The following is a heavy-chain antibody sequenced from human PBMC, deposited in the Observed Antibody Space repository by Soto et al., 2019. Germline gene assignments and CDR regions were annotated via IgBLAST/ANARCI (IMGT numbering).Heavy chain of an antibody. J-gene: IGHJ6*03. CDR3: AREVAARYYYYYYMDV. CDR2: INHSGST. V-gene: IGHV4-34*01. CDR1: GGSFSGYY. Sequence: SETLSLTCAVYGGSFSGYYWSWIRQPPGKGLEWIGEINHSGSTNYNPSLKSRVTISVDTSKNQFSLKLGSVTAADTAVYYCAREVAARYYYYYYMDVWGKGTTVTV. D-gene: IGHD2-15*01.